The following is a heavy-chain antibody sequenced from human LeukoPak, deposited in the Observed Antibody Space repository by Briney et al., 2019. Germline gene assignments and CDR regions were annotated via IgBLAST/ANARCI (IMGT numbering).Heavy chain of an antibody. J-gene: IGHJ5*02. D-gene: IGHD6-19*01. CDR1: GGSISSYY. CDR2: IYYSGST. V-gene: IGHV4-59*08. CDR3: ARHLQAAGTVNWFDP. Sequence: PSETLSLTCTVSGGSISSYYWSWIRQPPGKGLEWIGYIYYSGSTNYNPSLESRVTISVDTSKNQFSLKLSSVTAADTAVYYCARHLQAAGTVNWFDPWGQGTLVTVSS.